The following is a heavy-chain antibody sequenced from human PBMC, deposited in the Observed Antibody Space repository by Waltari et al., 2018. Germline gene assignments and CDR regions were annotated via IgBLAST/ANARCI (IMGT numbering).Heavy chain of an antibody. D-gene: IGHD2-15*01. CDR1: GGSISSHY. Sequence: QVQLQESGPGLVKPSETLSLTCTVSGGSISSHYWSWIRQPPGKGLEWIGYIYYSGSTNYNPSLKSRVTRSVDTSKNQFSLKLSSVTAADTAVYYCARDFPHCSGGSCYRRGFDYWGQGTLVTVSS. J-gene: IGHJ4*02. CDR2: IYYSGST. V-gene: IGHV4-59*11. CDR3: ARDFPHCSGGSCYRRGFDY.